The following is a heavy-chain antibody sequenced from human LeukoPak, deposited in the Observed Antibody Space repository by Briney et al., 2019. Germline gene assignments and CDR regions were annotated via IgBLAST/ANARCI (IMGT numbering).Heavy chain of an antibody. CDR3: ASNGYSSGWYGTFDY. V-gene: IGHV4-59*01. D-gene: IGHD6-19*01. Sequence: SETLSLTCTVSGRSISSYYWSWIRQPPGKGLEWIGYIYYSGSTNYNPSLKSRVTISVDTSKNQFSLKLSSVTAADTAVYYCASNGYSSGWYGTFDYWGQGTLVTVSS. J-gene: IGHJ4*02. CDR1: GRSISSYY. CDR2: IYYSGST.